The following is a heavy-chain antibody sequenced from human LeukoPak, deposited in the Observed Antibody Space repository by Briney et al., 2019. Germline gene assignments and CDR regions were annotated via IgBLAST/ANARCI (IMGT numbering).Heavy chain of an antibody. CDR1: GYTFSYYY. V-gene: IGHV1-2*02. CDR3: ARMDDGFDI. J-gene: IGHJ3*02. CDR2: INPNSGGT. Sequence: ASVNVSCKASGYTFSYYYLHWVRQAPGQGLEWMGWINPNSGGTNYAQKFQGRVTMTRDTSFSTAYMELSRLRSDDTAMYYCARMDDGFDIWGQGTMVTVSS.